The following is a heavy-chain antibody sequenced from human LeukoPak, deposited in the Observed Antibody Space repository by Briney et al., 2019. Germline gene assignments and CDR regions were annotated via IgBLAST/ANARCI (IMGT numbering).Heavy chain of an antibody. Sequence: SQTLSLTCTVSGGSINTGGYYWTWVRQHPGQGLEGIGYLFYSGSDYTYFNPSLRSRASISADTSRSHFSLNLTSVAAADTAVYYCARGAVGATHIDYWGQGTLVTVSS. D-gene: IGHD1-26*01. CDR1: GGSINTGGYY. V-gene: IGHV4-31*03. CDR3: ARGAVGATHIDY. CDR2: LFYSGSDYT. J-gene: IGHJ4*02.